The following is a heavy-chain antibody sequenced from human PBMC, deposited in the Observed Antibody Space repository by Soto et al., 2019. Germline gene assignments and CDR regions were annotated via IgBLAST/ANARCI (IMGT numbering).Heavy chain of an antibody. D-gene: IGHD3-22*01. Sequence: SETLSLTCAVYGGSFSGYYWSWIRQPPGKGLEWIGEINHSGSTNYNPSLKSRVTISVDTSKNQFSLKLSSVTAEDTAVYYCVKGTYYYDRSGAPPRYGMDVWGQGTTVTVSS. CDR3: VKGTYYYDRSGAPPRYGMDV. CDR2: INHSGST. V-gene: IGHV4-34*01. J-gene: IGHJ6*02. CDR1: GGSFSGYY.